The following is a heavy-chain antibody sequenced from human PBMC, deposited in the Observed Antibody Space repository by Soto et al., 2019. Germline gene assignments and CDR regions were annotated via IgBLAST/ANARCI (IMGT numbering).Heavy chain of an antibody. V-gene: IGHV1-69*13. J-gene: IGHJ3*02. CDR1: GGTFSSYA. CDR2: IIPIFGTA. CDR3: ARVTRGAYCGGDCYGAFDI. Sequence: SVKVSCKASGGTFSSYAISWVRQAPGQGLEWMGGIIPIFGTANYAQKFQGRVTITADESTSTAYMELSSLRSEDTAVYYCARVTRGAYCGGDCYGAFDIWGQGTMVTVSS. D-gene: IGHD2-21*02.